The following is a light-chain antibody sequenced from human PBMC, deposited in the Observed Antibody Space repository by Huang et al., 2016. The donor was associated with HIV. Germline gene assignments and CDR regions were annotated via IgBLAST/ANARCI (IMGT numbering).Light chain of an antibody. CDR3: QQRSNWPWT. J-gene: IGKJ1*01. V-gene: IGKV3-11*01. CDR2: DTY. CDR1: QSVSTS. Sequence: EIVLTQSPATLSLSPGERATLSCRASQSVSTSLAWYQQNPGQAPRLLIYDTYNRAPGVPARFSGSGSGTDFTLSISSLEPEDFAVYYCQQRSNWPWTFGQGTKVEIK.